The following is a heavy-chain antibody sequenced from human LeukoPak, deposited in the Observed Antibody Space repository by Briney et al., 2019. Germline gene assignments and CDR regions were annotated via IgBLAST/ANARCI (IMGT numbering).Heavy chain of an antibody. Sequence: GGSLTLSCAASGFTFSSYSMNWVRQAPGKGLEWVSSINSSSSYIYYADSVKGRFTISRDNAKNSLYLQMNSLRAEDTAVYYCARVSGLLDGDYWAGYWGQGTLVTVSS. D-gene: IGHD4-17*01. CDR3: ARVSGLLDGDYWAGY. CDR1: GFTFSSYS. CDR2: INSSSSYI. V-gene: IGHV3-21*01. J-gene: IGHJ4*02.